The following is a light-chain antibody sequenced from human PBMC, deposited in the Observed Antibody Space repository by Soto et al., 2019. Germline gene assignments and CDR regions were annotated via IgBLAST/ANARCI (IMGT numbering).Light chain of an antibody. CDR3: SSYAGINNLGV. CDR2: EVN. Sequence: QSALTQPPSASGSPGQSVTISCTGTSVEVGGYKYVSWYQQHPGKAPKLMIFEVNKRPSGVPDRFSGSKSGNTASLTVSGLQAEDEADYYCSSYAGINNLGVFGTGTKLTVL. J-gene: IGLJ1*01. V-gene: IGLV2-8*01. CDR1: SVEVGGYKY.